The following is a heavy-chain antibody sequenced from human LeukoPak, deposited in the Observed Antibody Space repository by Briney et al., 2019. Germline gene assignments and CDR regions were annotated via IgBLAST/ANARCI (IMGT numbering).Heavy chain of an antibody. Sequence: ASVKVSCKASGYTFTSYDINWVRQATGQGLEWMGWINPNSGGTNYAQKFQGRVTMTRDTSISTAYMELSRLRSDDTAVYYCARDQRDGYNPFDYWGQGTLVTVSS. CDR2: INPNSGGT. CDR3: ARDQRDGYNPFDY. V-gene: IGHV1-2*02. J-gene: IGHJ4*02. CDR1: GYTFTSYD. D-gene: IGHD5-24*01.